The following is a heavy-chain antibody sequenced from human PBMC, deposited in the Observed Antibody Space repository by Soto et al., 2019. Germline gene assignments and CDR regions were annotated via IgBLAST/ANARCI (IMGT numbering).Heavy chain of an antibody. Sequence: ASVKVSCKASGYTFTSYDINWVRQATGQGPEWMGWLNPNSGNRRYAQKFQGRVTMTRDTSTNTAYMELSSLESEDTAVYYCARGGLFCNGPRCTHNFYYMDVWGRGTTVTVSS. CDR1: GYTFTSYD. CDR3: ARGGLFCNGPRCTHNFYYMDV. J-gene: IGHJ6*03. V-gene: IGHV1-8*01. CDR2: LNPNSGNR. D-gene: IGHD3-9*01.